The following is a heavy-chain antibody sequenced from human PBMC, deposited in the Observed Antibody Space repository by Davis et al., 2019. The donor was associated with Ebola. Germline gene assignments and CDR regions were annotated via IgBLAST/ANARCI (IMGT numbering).Heavy chain of an antibody. CDR1: GYTFTSYG. Sequence: ASVKVSCKASGYTFTSYGISWVRQAPGQGLEWMGWISPYNGNTNYAQKLQGRVTMTTDTSTSTAYMELRSLRSDDPAVYYCAREGVWFGELLSYYFDYWGQGTLVTVSS. J-gene: IGHJ4*02. V-gene: IGHV1-18*01. D-gene: IGHD3-10*01. CDR2: ISPYNGNT. CDR3: AREGVWFGELLSYYFDY.